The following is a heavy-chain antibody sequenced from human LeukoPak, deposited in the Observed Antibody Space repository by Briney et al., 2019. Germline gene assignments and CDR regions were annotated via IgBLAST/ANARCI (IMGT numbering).Heavy chain of an antibody. J-gene: IGHJ3*02. CDR3: ARPRLEYCSGGSCFDAFDI. CDR1: GFTFISYW. D-gene: IGHD2-15*01. CDR2: IKKDGSEK. V-gene: IGHV3-7*03. Sequence: GGSLTLSCAASGFTFISYWLTWVRQAPGKGMEWVANIKKDGSEKYYVGSVKGRFTISRDNAKNSLYLQMNSLRAEDTAIYSCARPRLEYCSGGSCFDAFDIWGQGTMVTVSS.